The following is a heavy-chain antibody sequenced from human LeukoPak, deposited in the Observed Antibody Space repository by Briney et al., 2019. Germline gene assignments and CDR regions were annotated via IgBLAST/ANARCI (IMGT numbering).Heavy chain of an antibody. Sequence: GGSLRLSCAASGFTVSSNYMSWVRQAPGKGLEWVSVIYSGGSTYYADSVKGRFTISRHNSKNTLYLQMNSLRAEDTAVYYCARAIGDSSGSHDAFDIWGQGTMVTVSS. J-gene: IGHJ3*02. CDR2: IYSGGST. D-gene: IGHD3-22*01. CDR1: GFTVSSNY. CDR3: ARAIGDSSGSHDAFDI. V-gene: IGHV3-53*04.